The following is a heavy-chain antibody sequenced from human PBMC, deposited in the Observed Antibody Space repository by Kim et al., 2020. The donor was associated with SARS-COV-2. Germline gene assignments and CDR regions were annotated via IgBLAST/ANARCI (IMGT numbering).Heavy chain of an antibody. D-gene: IGHD2-21*01. V-gene: IGHV3-23*01. CDR3: ARHLHFSTVTYYWYFCL. CDR1: GFTFGHSA. CDR2: IFGSGSGT. Sequence: GGSLRLSCTGSGFTFGHSAMSWVRQVPGKGLQWVAGIFGSGSGTYYADSVKGRLTISRDNSQRTMHLQLNDLRADDTAVYYCARHLHFSTVTYYWYFCLWGSGNVVTVSS. J-gene: IGHJ2*01.